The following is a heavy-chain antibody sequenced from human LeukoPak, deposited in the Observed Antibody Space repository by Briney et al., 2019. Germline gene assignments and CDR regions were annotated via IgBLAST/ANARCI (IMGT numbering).Heavy chain of an antibody. Sequence: GASVKVSCKASVGTFSSYAISWVRQAPGQGLEWMGGIIPIFGTANYAQKFQGRVTITTDESTSTAYMELSSLRSEDTAVYYCAQGGRGDYYYYMDVWGKGTTVTVSS. D-gene: IGHD3-10*01. CDR3: AQGGRGDYYYYMDV. V-gene: IGHV1-69*05. J-gene: IGHJ6*03. CDR2: IIPIFGTA. CDR1: VGTFSSYA.